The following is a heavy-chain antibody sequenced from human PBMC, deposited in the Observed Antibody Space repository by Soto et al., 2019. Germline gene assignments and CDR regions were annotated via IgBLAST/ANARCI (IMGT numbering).Heavy chain of an antibody. V-gene: IGHV3-23*01. Sequence: GSLRLSCEASGFTFNSYAMNWVRQAPGKGLAWVSAIGTDGNTYYANSVKGRFTISRDNSRTTLYLQMNSLRVEDTALYYCVRKYPGTRPFDYWGQGTLVTVSS. CDR2: IGTDGNT. CDR1: GFTFNSYA. D-gene: IGHD2-2*01. J-gene: IGHJ4*01. CDR3: VRKYPGTRPFDY.